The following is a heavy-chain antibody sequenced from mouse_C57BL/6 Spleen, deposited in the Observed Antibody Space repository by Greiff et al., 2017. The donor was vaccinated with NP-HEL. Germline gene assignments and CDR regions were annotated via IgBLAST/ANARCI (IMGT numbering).Heavy chain of an antibody. CDR3: ARPEGYSFAY. CDR1: GFTFSDYG. CDR2: ISSGSSTI. J-gene: IGHJ3*01. V-gene: IGHV5-17*01. Sequence: DVHLVESGGGLVKPGGSLKLSCAASGFTFSDYGMHWVRQAPEKGLEWVAYISSGSSTIYYADTVKGRFTISRDNAKNTLFLQMTSLRSEDTAMYYCARPEGYSFAYWGQGTLVTVSA. D-gene: IGHD2-3*01.